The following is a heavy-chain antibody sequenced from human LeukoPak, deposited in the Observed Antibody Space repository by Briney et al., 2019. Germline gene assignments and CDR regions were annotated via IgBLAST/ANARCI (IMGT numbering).Heavy chain of an antibody. CDR1: GFTFSSYA. CDR3: AKLRGEIYYYYYMDV. J-gene: IGHJ6*03. Sequence: GGSLRLSCAASGFTFSSYAMSWVRQAPGKGLEWVSAITGSGGSTYYADSVKGRFTISRDNSKNTLYVQMNNLRAEDTAVYYCAKLRGEIYYYYYMDVWGKGTTVTVSS. V-gene: IGHV3-23*01. CDR2: ITGSGGST.